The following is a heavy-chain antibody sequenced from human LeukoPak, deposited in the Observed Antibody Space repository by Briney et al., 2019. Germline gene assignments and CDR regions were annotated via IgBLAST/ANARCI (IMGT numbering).Heavy chain of an antibody. CDR2: ISWNSGSI. Sequence: GRSLRLYCSASGFTFDDYAMHWVRQGPGKGLEWVSVISWNSGSIGYADSVKGRSTISRDNAKTSMYLQMNSLRAEDTALYYCAKDTGYYYDSSKNHMDVWGKGTTVTVSS. CDR3: AKDTGYYYDSSKNHMDV. D-gene: IGHD3-22*01. CDR1: GFTFDDYA. J-gene: IGHJ6*03. V-gene: IGHV3-9*01.